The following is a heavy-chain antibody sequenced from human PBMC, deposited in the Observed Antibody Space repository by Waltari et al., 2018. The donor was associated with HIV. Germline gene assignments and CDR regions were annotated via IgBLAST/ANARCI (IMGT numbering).Heavy chain of an antibody. J-gene: IGHJ5*02. CDR1: GGSISSHY. D-gene: IGHD3-16*02. Sequence: QVQLQESGPGLVKPSETLSLTCTVSGGSISSHYWSWIRQPPGKGLEWIGYIYYSGSTNYNPSLKSRVTISVDTSKNQFSLKLSSVTAADTAVYYCACGYDYVWGSYRRGWFDPWGQGTLVTVSS. V-gene: IGHV4-59*11. CDR2: IYYSGST. CDR3: ACGYDYVWGSYRRGWFDP.